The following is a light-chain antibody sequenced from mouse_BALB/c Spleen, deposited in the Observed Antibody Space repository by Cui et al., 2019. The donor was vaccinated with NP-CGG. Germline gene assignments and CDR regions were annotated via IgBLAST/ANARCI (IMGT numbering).Light chain of an antibody. J-gene: IGLJ1*01. CDR2: GTN. V-gene: IGLV1*01. CDR1: TGAVTTNNY. Sequence: QAVVTQESAPTTSPGATVTLTCRSSTGAVTTNNYANWVQEIPDHLFTGLIGGTNNRAPGVPARFSGSLIGDKAALTITGAQTEDEAIYFCALWYSNHWVFGGGTKLTVL. CDR3: ALWYSNHWV.